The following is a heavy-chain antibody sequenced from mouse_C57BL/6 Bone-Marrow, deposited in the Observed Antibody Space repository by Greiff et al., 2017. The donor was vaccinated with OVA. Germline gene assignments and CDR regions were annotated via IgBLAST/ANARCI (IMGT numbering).Heavy chain of an antibody. Sequence: VQLVESGAELAKPGASVKLSCKASGYTFTSYWMHWVNQRPGQGLEWIGNINPSSGYTKYNQKFKDKATLTADKSSSTAYMQLSSLTYEDSAVYYCARAYYSNYYFDYWGQGTTLTVSS. CDR1: GYTFTSYW. V-gene: IGHV1-7*01. CDR3: ARAYYSNYYFDY. D-gene: IGHD2-5*01. J-gene: IGHJ2*01. CDR2: INPSSGYT.